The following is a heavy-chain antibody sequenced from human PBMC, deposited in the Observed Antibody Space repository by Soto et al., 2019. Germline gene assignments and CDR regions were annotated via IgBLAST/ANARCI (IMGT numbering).Heavy chain of an antibody. CDR1: GFTFSSYA. CDR2: ISYDGSNK. D-gene: IGHD3-3*01. J-gene: IGHJ4*02. CDR3: SRDFPPSPYYYFWSGYHFFDY. V-gene: IGHV3-30-3*01. Sequence: QVQLVESGGGVVQPGRSLRLSCAASGFTFSSYAMHWVRQAPGKGLEWVAVISYDGSNKYYADSVKGRFTISRDNSKNPLYLQMKSLRAEDRAVYYFSRDFPPSPYYYFWSGYHFFDYWGPGTLVHVPS.